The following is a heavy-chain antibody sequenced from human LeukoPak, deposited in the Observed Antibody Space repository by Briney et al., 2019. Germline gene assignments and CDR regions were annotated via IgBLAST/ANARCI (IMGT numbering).Heavy chain of an antibody. CDR2: IYYSGST. J-gene: IGHJ4*02. Sequence: SSETLSLTCTVSGGSISSGSYYWSWIRQPAGKGLEWIGYIYYSGSTNYNPSLKSRVTISVDTSKNQFSLMVRSVTAADTAVYYCGRSAGFVHFDHWGQGTLVTATS. CDR1: GGSISSGSYY. D-gene: IGHD3-16*01. V-gene: IGHV4-61*10. CDR3: GRSAGFVHFDH.